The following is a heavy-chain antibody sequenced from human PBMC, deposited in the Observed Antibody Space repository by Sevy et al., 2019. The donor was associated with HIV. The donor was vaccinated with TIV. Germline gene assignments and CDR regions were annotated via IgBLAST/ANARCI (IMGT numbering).Heavy chain of an antibody. V-gene: IGHV3-21*01. J-gene: IGHJ3*02. D-gene: IGHD6-6*01. CDR3: ARDLGSSAYDAFDI. CDR1: GFTFSSYS. CDR2: ISSSSSYI. Sequence: GGSLRLSCAASGFTFSSYSMNWVRQAPGKGLEWVSSISSSSSYIYYADSVKGRFTISRDNAKNSLYLQMNSLRAEDTAVYYCARDLGSSAYDAFDIWGQGTMVTVSS.